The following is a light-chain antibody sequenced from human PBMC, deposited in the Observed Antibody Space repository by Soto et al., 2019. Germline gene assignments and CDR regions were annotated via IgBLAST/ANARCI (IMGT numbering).Light chain of an antibody. CDR1: SSDVGGYDF. Sequence: QPVLTQPPSASGSPGQSVTISCTGTSSDVGGYDFVSWYQQHPGKAPKLLIYDVSKRPSGVPDRFSGSKSGNTASLTVSGLQAEDEADYYCSSYAGTDNWGVFGTGTKLTVL. J-gene: IGLJ1*01. V-gene: IGLV2-8*01. CDR2: DVS. CDR3: SSYAGTDNWGV.